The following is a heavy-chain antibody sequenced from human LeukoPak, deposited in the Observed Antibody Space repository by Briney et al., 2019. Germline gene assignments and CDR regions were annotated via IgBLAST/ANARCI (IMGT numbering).Heavy chain of an antibody. CDR2: IYYSGST. J-gene: IGHJ4*02. D-gene: IGHD3-3*01. CDR1: GGSISSYY. V-gene: IGHV4-59*01. CDR3: ARGLTIFGVGHFDY. Sequence: SETLSLTCTVSGGSISSYYWSWIRQPAGKGLEWIGTIYYSGSTYYNPSLKSRGTISVDTSKNQFSLKLSSVTAADTAVYYCARGLTIFGVGHFDYWGQGTLVTVSS.